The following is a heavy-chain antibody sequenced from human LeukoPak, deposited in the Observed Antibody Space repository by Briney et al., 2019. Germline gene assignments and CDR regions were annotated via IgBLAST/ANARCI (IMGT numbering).Heavy chain of an antibody. CDR1: GGSISSYY. CDR3: ARAVRDYDFWSGYPLFDY. V-gene: IGHV4-59*01. Sequence: SETLSLTCTVSGGSISSYYWSWIRQPPGKGLEWIGYIYYSGSANYNPSLKSRVTISVDTSKNQFSLKLSSVTAADTAVYYCARAVRDYDFWSGYPLFDYWGQGTLVTVSP. CDR2: IYYSGSA. D-gene: IGHD3-3*01. J-gene: IGHJ4*02.